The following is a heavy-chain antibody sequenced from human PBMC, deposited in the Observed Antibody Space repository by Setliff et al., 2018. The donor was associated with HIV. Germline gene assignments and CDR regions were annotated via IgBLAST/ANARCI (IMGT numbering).Heavy chain of an antibody. CDR1: GYCLTALS. D-gene: IGHD3-22*01. J-gene: IGHJ1*01. CDR3: ETIRAYYYDISGQEYFQF. CDR2: FDPEDGET. Sequence: GASVKVSCKVSGYCLTALSIHWVRQAPGKGLEWMGGFDPEDGETVYAQKLQGRVTMTEDTSTDTAYMELSSLRSEDTAMYYCETIRAYYYDISGQEYFQFWGHGTLVTVSS. V-gene: IGHV1-24*01.